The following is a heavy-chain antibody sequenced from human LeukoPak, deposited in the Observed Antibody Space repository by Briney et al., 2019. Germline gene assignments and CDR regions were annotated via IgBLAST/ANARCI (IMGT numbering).Heavy chain of an antibody. CDR1: GYTFTSYG. CDR2: ISAYNGNT. Sequence: ASVKVSCKASGYTFTSYGISWVRQAPGQGLEWMGWISAYNGNTNYAQKLQGRVTMTTDTSTSTAYMELRSLRSDDTAVYYCASLVVVTRGSYYCYGMDVWGQGTTVTVSS. D-gene: IGHD4-23*01. V-gene: IGHV1-18*01. CDR3: ASLVVVTRGSYYCYGMDV. J-gene: IGHJ6*02.